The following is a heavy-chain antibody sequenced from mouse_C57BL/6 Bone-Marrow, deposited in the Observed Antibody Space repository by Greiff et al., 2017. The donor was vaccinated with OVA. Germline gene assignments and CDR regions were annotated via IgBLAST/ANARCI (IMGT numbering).Heavy chain of an antibody. D-gene: IGHD1-1*01. CDR3: RITTVVDWYCDV. Sequence: EVQLQQSGTVLARPGASVKMSCKTSGYTFTSYWMHWVKQRPGQGLEWIGAIYPGNSDTSYNQKFKGKAKLTAVTSASTAYMELSSLTNEDSAVYYCRITTVVDWYCDVWGTGTTVTVSS. J-gene: IGHJ1*03. V-gene: IGHV1-5*01. CDR1: GYTFTSYW. CDR2: IYPGNSDT.